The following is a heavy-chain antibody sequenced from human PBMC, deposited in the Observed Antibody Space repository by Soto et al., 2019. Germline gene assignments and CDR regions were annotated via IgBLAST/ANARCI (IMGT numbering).Heavy chain of an antibody. J-gene: IGHJ4*02. Sequence: QVQLVQSGGGLVRPGGSLRLSCEASGFIFSDYYMAWIRQAPGKGLEWVSYISGSGDTIYYADSVKGRFTISRDSAKDSLYLQMNTLRDEDTAIYYCARLGQVDFWGQGTVVTVSS. CDR2: ISGSGDTI. V-gene: IGHV3-11*01. CDR3: ARLGQVDF. CDR1: GFIFSDYY.